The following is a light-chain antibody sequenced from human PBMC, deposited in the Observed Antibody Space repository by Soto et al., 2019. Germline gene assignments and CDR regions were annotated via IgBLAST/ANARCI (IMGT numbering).Light chain of an antibody. CDR2: DAS. CDR1: QDINNY. CDR3: QQYDNLPALT. Sequence: DIQMTQSPSSLSASVGDRVTISCQASQDINNYLNWFQQKPGRAPKLLIHDASTLEPGVPSRFSGDGSGTHFRLTITSLQPEDIATYYCQQYDNLPALTFGGGTKLEI. J-gene: IGKJ4*01. V-gene: IGKV1-33*01.